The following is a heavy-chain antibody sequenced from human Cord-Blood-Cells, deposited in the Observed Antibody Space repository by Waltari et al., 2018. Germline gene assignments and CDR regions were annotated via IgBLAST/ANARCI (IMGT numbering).Heavy chain of an antibody. D-gene: IGHD6-19*01. CDR2: IKSKTYGGTT. CDR3: TTGWYFSY. CDR1: GFTYSTAW. V-gene: IGHV3-15*01. J-gene: IGHJ4*02. Sequence: EGQLVESGGGLVKPGGYLRLSSAAFGFTYSTAWMSWVRQAPGKGLEWVGRIKSKTYGGTTDYAAPVKGRFTISRDDSKNTLYLQMNSLKAEDTAVYYCTTGWYFSYWGQGTLVTVSS.